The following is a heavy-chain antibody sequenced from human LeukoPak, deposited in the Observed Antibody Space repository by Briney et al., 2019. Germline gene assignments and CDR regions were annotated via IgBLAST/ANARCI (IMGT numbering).Heavy chain of an antibody. CDR1: GYRFTSYW. Sequence: GESLKISCKGSGYRFTSYWITWVRQMPGKGLEWMGSIDPSDSYTNYSPSFQGQVTISADKSISTAYLQWSSPKASDTAMYYCARVYYGSGSYPHFWGQGTLVTVSS. CDR3: ARVYYGSGSYPHF. J-gene: IGHJ4*02. D-gene: IGHD3-10*01. V-gene: IGHV5-10-1*04. CDR2: IDPSDSYT.